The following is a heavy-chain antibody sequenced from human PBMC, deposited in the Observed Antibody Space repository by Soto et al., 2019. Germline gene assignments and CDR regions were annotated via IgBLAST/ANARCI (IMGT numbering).Heavy chain of an antibody. D-gene: IGHD6-19*01. J-gene: IGHJ4*02. V-gene: IGHV3-30*18. CDR1: GFTFSSYG. CDR2: ISYDGSNK. CDR3: AKRSSGWYEAPVDY. Sequence: GSLRLSCAASGFTFSSYGMHWVRQAPGKGLEWVAVISYDGSNKYYADSVKGRFTISRDNSKNTLYLQMNSLRAEDTAVYYCAKRSSGWYEAPVDYWGQGTLVTVSS.